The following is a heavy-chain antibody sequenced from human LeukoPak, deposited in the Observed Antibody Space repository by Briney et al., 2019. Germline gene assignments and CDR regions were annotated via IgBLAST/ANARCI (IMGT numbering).Heavy chain of an antibody. CDR1: GGTFSSYA. Sequence: GASVKVSCKASGGTFSSYAISWVRQAPGQGLEWMGRIIPILGIANYAQKFQGRVTITADESTSTAYMELSSLRSEDTAVYYCARDGGRYGMDVWGQGTTVTVSS. J-gene: IGHJ6*02. V-gene: IGHV1-69*04. CDR2: IIPILGIA. CDR3: ARDGGRYGMDV. D-gene: IGHD4-23*01.